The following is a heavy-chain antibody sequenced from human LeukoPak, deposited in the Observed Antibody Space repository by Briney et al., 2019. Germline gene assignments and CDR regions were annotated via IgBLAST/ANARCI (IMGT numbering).Heavy chain of an antibody. CDR3: ARDLKWERLFDY. CDR2: IKQDGSEK. Sequence: GGSPRLSCAASGFTFNDYWMSWVRQAPGKGLEWVANIKQDGSEKFYEDSVKGRFTISRDNAKNSLYLQLNSLTAEDTAVYYCARDLKWERLFDYWGQGTLVTVSS. D-gene: IGHD1-26*01. V-gene: IGHV3-7*03. J-gene: IGHJ4*02. CDR1: GFTFNDYW.